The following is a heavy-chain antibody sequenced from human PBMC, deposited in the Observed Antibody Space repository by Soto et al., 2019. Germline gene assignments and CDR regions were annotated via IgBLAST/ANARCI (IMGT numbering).Heavy chain of an antibody. CDR3: AKDHLVRGVISLS. Sequence: GPLRLSWAASGCTFSSYARSWVRQAPGKGLEWVSAISGSGGSTYYADSVKGRFTISRDNSKNTLYLQMNSLRAEDTAVYYCAKDHLVRGVISLSWGQGTPVPVTP. D-gene: IGHD3-10*01. J-gene: IGHJ1*01. V-gene: IGHV3-23*01. CDR2: ISGSGGST. CDR1: GCTFSSYA.